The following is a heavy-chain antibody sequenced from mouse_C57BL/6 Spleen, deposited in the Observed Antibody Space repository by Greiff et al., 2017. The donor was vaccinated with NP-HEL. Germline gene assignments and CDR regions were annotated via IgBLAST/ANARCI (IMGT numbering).Heavy chain of an antibody. CDR1: GYTFTSYW. CDR3: ARKTGAYAMDY. J-gene: IGHJ4*01. CDR2: IDPSDSET. D-gene: IGHD4-1*01. Sequence: QVQLQQPGAELVRPGSSVKLSYKASGYTFTSYWMHWVKQRPIQGLEWIGNIDPSDSETHYNQKFKDKATLTVDKSSSTAYMQLSSLTSEDSAVYYCARKTGAYAMDYWGQGTSVTVSS. V-gene: IGHV1-52*01.